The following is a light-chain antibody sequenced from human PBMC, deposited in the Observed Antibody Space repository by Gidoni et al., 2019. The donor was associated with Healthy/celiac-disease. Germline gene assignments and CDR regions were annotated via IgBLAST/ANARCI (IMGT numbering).Light chain of an antibody. CDR2: LGS. Sequence: VLTQSPLSLPVTPGEPASIACRSSQSRLHSNGYNYLDWYLQKPGQSPQLLIYLGSNRASGVPDRFSGSGSGTDFTLKISRVEAEDVGVYYCMQALQTQFTFXPXTKVDIK. V-gene: IGKV2-28*01. CDR3: MQALQTQFT. J-gene: IGKJ3*01. CDR1: QSRLHSNGYNY.